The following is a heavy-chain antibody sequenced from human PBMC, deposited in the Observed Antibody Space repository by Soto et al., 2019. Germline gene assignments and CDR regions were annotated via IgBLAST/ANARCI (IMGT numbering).Heavy chain of an antibody. Sequence: PSVPLPVTCSVDSGFLSESYLTCILQPQLKGLEWIGEINHVGGTNYNPSLKSRVTMSVDTSQNQFSLRLISVTAADTAMYFCVRIRYQLPSSVLWLDPWGQGTPVTVSS. CDR1: SGFLSESY. J-gene: IGHJ5*02. CDR2: INHVGGT. CDR3: VRIRYQLPSSVLWLDP. V-gene: IGHV4-34*01. D-gene: IGHD1-1*01.